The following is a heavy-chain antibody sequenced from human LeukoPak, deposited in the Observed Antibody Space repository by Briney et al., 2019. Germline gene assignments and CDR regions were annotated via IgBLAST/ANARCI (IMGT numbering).Heavy chain of an antibody. V-gene: IGHV3-33*01. J-gene: IGHJ6*02. CDR3: ARIGCTGGNCRPYYYYCMYV. D-gene: IGHD2-15*01. CDR2: IWYDGSIK. CDR1: GFTFNTYG. Sequence: GGSLRLSCAASGFTFNTYGLHWVRQAPGKGLDWVAIIWYDGSIKYYADSVKGRFTISRDNSKNTLYLQMNSLRAEDTAVYYCARIGCTGGNCRPYYYYCMYVWGQGGTVTVSS.